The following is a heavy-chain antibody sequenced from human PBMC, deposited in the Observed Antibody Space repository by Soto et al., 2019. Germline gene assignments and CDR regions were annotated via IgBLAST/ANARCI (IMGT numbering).Heavy chain of an antibody. CDR3: ARVGATVTSQALGFDH. D-gene: IGHD4-17*01. V-gene: IGHV4-59*11. CDR2: LYYTGST. CDR1: GGSISSHY. Sequence: VQLQESGPGLVRPSETLSLTCTVSGGSISSHYWSWVRQPPGKGLEWIGYLYYTGSTNYNASLKSQVTMSLDTSKNQFSLMLTSVTAADTAVYYCARVGATVTSQALGFDHSGQGILVTVSS. J-gene: IGHJ4*02.